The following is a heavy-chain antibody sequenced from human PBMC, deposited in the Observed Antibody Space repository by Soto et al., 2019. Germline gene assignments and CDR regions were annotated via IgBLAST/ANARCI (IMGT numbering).Heavy chain of an antibody. V-gene: IGHV3-7*01. CDR1: GFTFSSYS. D-gene: IGHD6-6*01. CDR3: VRGRSSSEY. J-gene: IGHJ4*02. Sequence: EVQLVESGGGLVQPGGSLRLSCAASGFTFSSYSMSWVHQAPGKGLEWVASINQDGSEKDYVDSVRGRFTISRDNAKTSLYLQMNSLRAEDTAVYYCVRGRSSSEYWGQGTLVTVSS. CDR2: INQDGSEK.